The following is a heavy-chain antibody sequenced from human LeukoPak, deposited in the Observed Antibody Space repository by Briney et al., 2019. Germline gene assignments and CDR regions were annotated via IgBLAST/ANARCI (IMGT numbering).Heavy chain of an antibody. D-gene: IGHD4/OR15-4a*01. CDR1: GGSISSSSYY. CDR2: IYYSGST. J-gene: IGHJ4*02. Sequence: PSETLSLTCTVSGGSISSSSYYWGWLRQPPGKGLEWIGSIYYSGSTYYNPSLKSRVTISVDTSKNQFSLKLSSVTAADTAGYYCARDRFYGGAVAPIDYWGQGTLVTVSS. V-gene: IGHV4-39*07. CDR3: ARDRFYGGAVAPIDY.